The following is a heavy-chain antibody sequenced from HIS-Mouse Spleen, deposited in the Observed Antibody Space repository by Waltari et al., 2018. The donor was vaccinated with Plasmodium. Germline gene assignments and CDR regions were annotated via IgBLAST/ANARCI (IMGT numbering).Heavy chain of an antibody. Sequence: EVQLVESGGGLVQPGRSLRLTCEVAGFTFDAYAMHWVRQAPGKGLEWVSGISWNSGSIGYVDSVKGRFTISRDNAKNSLYLQMNSLRAEDTALYYCAKDIRQWLAGDYWGQGTLVTVSS. V-gene: IGHV3-9*01. CDR2: ISWNSGSI. CDR3: AKDIRQWLAGDY. J-gene: IGHJ4*02. D-gene: IGHD6-19*01. CDR1: GFTFDAYA.